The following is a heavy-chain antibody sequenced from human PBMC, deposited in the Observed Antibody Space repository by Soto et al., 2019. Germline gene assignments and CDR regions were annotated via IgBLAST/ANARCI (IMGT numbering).Heavy chain of an antibody. D-gene: IGHD6-13*01. J-gene: IGHJ4*02. CDR1: GFNFEDRA. V-gene: IGHV3-74*01. CDR3: AREAAAVFDY. Sequence: GGSLRLSCEVSGFNFEDRAMHWVRQAPGKGLVWVSRINSDGSSTSYADSVKGRFTISRDNAKNTLYLQMNSLRAEDTAVYYCAREAAAVFDYWGQGTLVTVSS. CDR2: INSDGSST.